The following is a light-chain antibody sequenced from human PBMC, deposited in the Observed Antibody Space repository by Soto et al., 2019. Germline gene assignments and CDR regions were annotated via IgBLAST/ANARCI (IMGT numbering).Light chain of an antibody. CDR3: QTWDTDIRVV. Sequence: QLVLTQSPSASASLGASVKLTCTLSSGHTTYAIAWHQQQPEKGPRYLMKVNSDGSHSKGDGIPDRFSGSSSGAERYLTISSLQSDDEADYYCQTWDTDIRVVFGGGTKLTVL. CDR1: SGHTTYA. J-gene: IGLJ2*01. V-gene: IGLV4-69*01. CDR2: VNSDGSH.